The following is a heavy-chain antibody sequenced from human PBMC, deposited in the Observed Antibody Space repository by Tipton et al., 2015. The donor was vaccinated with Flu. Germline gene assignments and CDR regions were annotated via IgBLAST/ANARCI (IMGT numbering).Heavy chain of an antibody. CDR3: ATKFASWGVWEPRDY. J-gene: IGHJ4*02. V-gene: IGHV4-34*01. CDR2: INHSRTT. CDR1: GGSFTGYY. Sequence: AGLVKPSETLSLTCAIYGGSFTGYYWSWIRQPPGKGLEWIGEINHSRTTNYNPSLESRVTISADTSKKQFSLKVTSVTAADTAVYYCATKFASWGVWEPRDYWGQGTLLTVSS. D-gene: IGHD3-10*01.